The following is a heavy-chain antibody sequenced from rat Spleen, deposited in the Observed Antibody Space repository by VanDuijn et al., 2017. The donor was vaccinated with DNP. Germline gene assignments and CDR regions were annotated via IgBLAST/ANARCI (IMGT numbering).Heavy chain of an antibody. CDR2: ITTGGGNT. J-gene: IGHJ4*01. Sequence: EVQLVESGGGLVQPGRSLKLSCAASGFTFSAYYMAWVRQAPAKGLEWVASITTGGGNTYYRDSVKGRFTISRDNAKNTQYLQMDSLRSEDTATYYCTRWGFMDAWGQGISVTVSS. CDR1: GFTFSAYY. V-gene: IGHV5S13*01. D-gene: IGHD4-3*01. CDR3: TRWGFMDA.